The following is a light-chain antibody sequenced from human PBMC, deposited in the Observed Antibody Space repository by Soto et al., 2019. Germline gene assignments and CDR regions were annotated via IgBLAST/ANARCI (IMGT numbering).Light chain of an antibody. Sequence: EIVLTQSPATLSFSPGERATLSCRASQGVSSYLAWYQQKPGQAPRLLTYDASNRATCIPARFSGSGSGTDFTLTISSLEPDDFAGYYCQQRSNWPPGLTFGGGTKVEIK. CDR2: DAS. J-gene: IGKJ4*01. CDR3: QQRSNWPPGLT. CDR1: QGVSSY. V-gene: IGKV3-11*01.